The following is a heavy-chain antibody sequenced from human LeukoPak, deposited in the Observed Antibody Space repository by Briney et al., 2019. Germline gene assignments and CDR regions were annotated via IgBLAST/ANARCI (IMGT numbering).Heavy chain of an antibody. CDR2: ISGSGGST. CDR1: GFTFDDYG. D-gene: IGHD1-26*01. J-gene: IGHJ4*02. Sequence: PGNSLRLSCAASGFTFDDYGMSWVRQAPGKGLEWVSGISGSGGSTYYADSVKGRVTISRDNSKNTLYLQVNSLRVEDTAVYYCAKDRLGAMMYFDFWGQGTLVTVSS. V-gene: IGHV3-23*01. CDR3: AKDRLGAMMYFDF.